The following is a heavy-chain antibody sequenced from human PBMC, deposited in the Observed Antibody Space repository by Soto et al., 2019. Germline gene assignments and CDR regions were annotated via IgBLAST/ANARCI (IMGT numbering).Heavy chain of an antibody. V-gene: IGHV1-3*01. CDR1: GYTFTIYA. D-gene: IGHD5-12*01. J-gene: IGHJ4*02. Sequence: ASLKVSCKASGYTFTIYAMHWVRQAPGQRIEWMGWINAGNGNTKYSQKFQGRVTITRDTSASTAYMELSSLRSEDTAVYYCAIFFYSGYDLDYWVQGTLVTVCS. CDR3: AIFFYSGYDLDY. CDR2: INAGNGNT.